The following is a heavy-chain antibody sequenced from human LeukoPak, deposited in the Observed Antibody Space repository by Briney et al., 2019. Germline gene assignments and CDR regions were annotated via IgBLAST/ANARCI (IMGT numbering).Heavy chain of an antibody. V-gene: IGHV3-23*01. Sequence: PGGSLRLSCAASGFAFSSYAMSWVRQAPGKGLEWVSAIGGSGGSTYYADSVKGRFTISRDNSKNTLYLQMNSLRAEDTAVYYCAKDPFTSGWYQYYFDYWGQGTLVTVSS. CDR3: AKDPFTSGWYQYYFDY. CDR2: IGGSGGST. J-gene: IGHJ4*02. CDR1: GFAFSSYA. D-gene: IGHD6-19*01.